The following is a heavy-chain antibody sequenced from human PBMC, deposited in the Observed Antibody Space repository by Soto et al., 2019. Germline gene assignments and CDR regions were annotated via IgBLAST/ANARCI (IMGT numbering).Heavy chain of an antibody. J-gene: IGHJ4*02. V-gene: IGHV4-31*03. CDR1: GGSISSGGYY. CDR3: ARDLSSGYDSAWSFDY. CDR2: IYYSGST. D-gene: IGHD5-12*01. Sequence: PSETLSLTCTVSGGSISSGGYYWSWISQHPGKGLEWIGYIYYSGSTYYNPSLKSRVTISVDTSKNQFSLKLSSVTAADTAVYYCARDLSSGYDSAWSFDYWGQGTLVTRLL.